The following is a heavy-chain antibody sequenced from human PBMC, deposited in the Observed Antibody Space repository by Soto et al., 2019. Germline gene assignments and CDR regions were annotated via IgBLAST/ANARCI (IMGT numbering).Heavy chain of an antibody. CDR2: IYWDDDR. Sequence: PTLVNPTQTLTLTCTFSGFSLSTSGVGVAWIRQPPGKVPEWLALIYWDDDRRFSPSLKSRLTITKDTSKNQVVLTMTRMDPVDTGTYYCAHAELERLTYYYGVDVWGQGITVTVSS. CDR1: GFSLSTSGVG. J-gene: IGHJ6*02. D-gene: IGHD1-1*01. CDR3: AHAELERLTYYYGVDV. V-gene: IGHV2-5*02.